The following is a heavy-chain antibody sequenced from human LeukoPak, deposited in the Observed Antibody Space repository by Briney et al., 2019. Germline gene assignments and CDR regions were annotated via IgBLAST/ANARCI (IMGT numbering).Heavy chain of an antibody. CDR1: GGSISSGDYY. V-gene: IGHV4-30-4*01. CDR3: DRADIAEAAIDY. Sequence: SETLSLTCTVSGGSISSGDYYWSWIRQPPGKGLEWIGYIYYSGSTYYNPSLKSRVTISVDTSKNQFSLKLSSLTASHTAVYSCDRADIAEAAIDYWGQGTLVTLSS. CDR2: IYYSGST. J-gene: IGHJ4*02. D-gene: IGHD6-13*01.